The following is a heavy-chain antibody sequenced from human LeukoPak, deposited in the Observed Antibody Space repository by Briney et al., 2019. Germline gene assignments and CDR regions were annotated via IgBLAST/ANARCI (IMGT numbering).Heavy chain of an antibody. CDR1: GGSISSSSYY. CDR3: ARQEAYSNNWFDP. CDR2: IYYSGST. V-gene: IGHV4-39*01. J-gene: IGHJ5*02. D-gene: IGHD4-11*01. Sequence: SETLSLTCTVSGGSISSSSYYWGWIRQPPGKGLEWIGSIYYSGSTYYNPSLKSRATISVDTSKNQFSLKLSSVTAADTAVYYCARQEAYSNNWFDPWGQGTLVTVSS.